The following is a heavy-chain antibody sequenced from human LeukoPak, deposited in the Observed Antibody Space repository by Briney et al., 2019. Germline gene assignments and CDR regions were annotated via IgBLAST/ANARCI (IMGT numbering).Heavy chain of an antibody. J-gene: IGHJ5*02. V-gene: IGHV4-4*07. Sequence: SETLSLTCTVSGGSISSYYWSWVRRPAGKGLEWIGRIYTSGSTNYNPSLKSRVTMSVDTSKNQFSLKLSSVTAADTAVYYCAREGSLAGWFDPWGQGTLVTVSS. CDR3: AREGSLAGWFDP. CDR1: GGSISSYY. D-gene: IGHD3-3*02. CDR2: IYTSGST.